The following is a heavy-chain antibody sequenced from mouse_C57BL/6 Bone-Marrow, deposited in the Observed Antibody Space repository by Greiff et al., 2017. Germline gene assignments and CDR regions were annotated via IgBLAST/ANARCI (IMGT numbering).Heavy chain of an antibody. D-gene: IGHD1-1*01. J-gene: IGHJ4*01. CDR1: GYTFTSYG. CDR2: IYPRSDNT. Sequence: QVQLQQSGAELARPGASVKLSCKASGYTFTSYGISWVKQRTGQGLEWIGEIYPRSDNTYYNEKFKGKATLTADKSSSTAYMELRSLTSEDSAVYFCAGSSYDAMDYWGQGTSVTVSS. V-gene: IGHV1-81*01. CDR3: AGSSYDAMDY.